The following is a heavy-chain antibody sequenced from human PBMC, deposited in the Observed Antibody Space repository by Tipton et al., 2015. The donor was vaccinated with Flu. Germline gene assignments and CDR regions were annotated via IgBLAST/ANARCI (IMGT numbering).Heavy chain of an antibody. CDR1: GDSITSSSFY. D-gene: IGHD3-3*01. V-gene: IGHV4-39*07. J-gene: IGHJ4*02. CDR3: ARDTIFGVAH. Sequence: LRLSCTVSGDSITSSSFYWGWIRQPPGKGLEWIGSVSHSGSTSYNPSLKSRIVMSIDTSKSQFSLTLRSVTAADTAVYYCARDTIFGVAHWGQGTLVTVSS. CDR2: VSHSGST.